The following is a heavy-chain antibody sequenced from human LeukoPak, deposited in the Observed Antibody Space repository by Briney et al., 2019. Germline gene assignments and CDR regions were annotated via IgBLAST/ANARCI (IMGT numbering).Heavy chain of an antibody. V-gene: IGHV4-59*08. CDR1: RSSIIASK. Sequence: SEALSLTCTEPRSSIIASKRSGIPEPLGGGVEWMGNVYYSVTTISNPSLKSRVALSVDTSTIQFSLIMTSVTAADTAVYYCARQRPSPDLFGDDSFFDYWGQGALVTVSS. J-gene: IGHJ4*02. CDR2: VYYSVTT. D-gene: IGHD4-23*01. CDR3: ARQRPSPDLFGDDSFFDY.